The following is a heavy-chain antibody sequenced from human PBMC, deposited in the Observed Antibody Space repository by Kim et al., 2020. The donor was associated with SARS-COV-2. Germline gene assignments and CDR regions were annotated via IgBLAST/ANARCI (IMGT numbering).Heavy chain of an antibody. CDR2: INHSGST. CDR1: GGSFSGYY. D-gene: IGHD6-13*01. V-gene: IGHV4-34*01. Sequence: SETLSLTCAVYGGSFSGYYWSWIRQPPGKGLEWIGEINHSGSTNYNPSLKSRVTISVDTSKNQFSLKLSPVTAAATAVYYCARGDAAAGNWFDPWGQGP. J-gene: IGHJ5*02. CDR3: ARGDAAAGNWFDP.